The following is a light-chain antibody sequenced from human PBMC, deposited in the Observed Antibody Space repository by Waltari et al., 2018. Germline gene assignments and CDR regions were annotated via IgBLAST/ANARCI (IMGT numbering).Light chain of an antibody. CDR3: QQRSNWPRT. CDR2: DAS. J-gene: IGKJ1*01. V-gene: IGKV3-11*01. Sequence: EIVLTQSPATLSLSPGERATLSCRASQSVSSYLAWYQQKPGQAPRLLIYDASNRATGIPARFSGSGSGTDFTLTISSLEPVDFAVYYCQQRSNWPRTFGQGTKVEIK. CDR1: QSVSSY.